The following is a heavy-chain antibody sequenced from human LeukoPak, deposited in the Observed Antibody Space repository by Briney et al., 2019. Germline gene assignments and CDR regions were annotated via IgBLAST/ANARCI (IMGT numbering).Heavy chain of an antibody. J-gene: IGHJ4*02. D-gene: IGHD6-19*01. V-gene: IGHV4-59*08. CDR1: GGSISNYY. CDR2: IYYSGST. CDR3: ARQTSSGWYGGHFDY. Sequence: SETLSLTCTVSGGSISNYYWSWIRQPPGKGLEWIGYIYYSGSTNYNPSLKSRVTISVDTSKNQFSLKLSSVTAADTAVYYCARQTSSGWYGGHFDYWGQGTLVTVSS.